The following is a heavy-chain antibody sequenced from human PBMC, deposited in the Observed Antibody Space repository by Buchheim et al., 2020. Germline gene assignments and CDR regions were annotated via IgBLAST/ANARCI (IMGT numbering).Heavy chain of an antibody. D-gene: IGHD6-19*01. CDR1: GGSFSGYY. CDR2: INHSGST. Sequence: QVQLQQWGAGLLKPSETLSLTCAVYGGSFSGYYWSWIRQPPGKGLEWIGEINHSGSTTYNPSLKSRGPISVDTSKNQFSLKLSSVTAADTAVYYCARGRGQWLVHNSPFDYWGQGTL. J-gene: IGHJ4*02. CDR3: ARGRGQWLVHNSPFDY. V-gene: IGHV4-34*01.